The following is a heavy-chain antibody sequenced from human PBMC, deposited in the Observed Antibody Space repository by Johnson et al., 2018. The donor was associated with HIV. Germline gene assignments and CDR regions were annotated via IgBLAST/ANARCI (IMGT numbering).Heavy chain of an antibody. CDR2: ISGSGGST. CDR1: GFTFSSYA. D-gene: IGHD6-6*01. V-gene: IGHV3-23*04. J-gene: IGHJ3*02. CDR3: AKIKGSSDAFDI. Sequence: VQLVESGGGLIHPGGSLRLSCVASGFTFSSYAMSWVRQAPGKGLEWVSAISGSGGSTYYADSVKGRFTISRDNSKNTLYLQMNSLRAEDTAVYYCAKIKGSSDAFDIWGQGTMVTVSS.